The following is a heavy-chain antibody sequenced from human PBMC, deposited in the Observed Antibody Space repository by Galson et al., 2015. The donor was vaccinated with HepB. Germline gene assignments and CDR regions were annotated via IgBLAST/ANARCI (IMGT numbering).Heavy chain of an antibody. J-gene: IGHJ5*02. Sequence: SVKVSCKASGYTFTTRDIAWVRQAPGQGLEYMGWISTSTGDTNYAQRLQDRVTMTTETSTSTAYMELKSLSSGDTAVYYCARKASWFDPWGQGTLVTVSS. V-gene: IGHV1-18*01. CDR2: ISTSTGDT. CDR3: ARKASWFDP. CDR1: GYTFTTRD.